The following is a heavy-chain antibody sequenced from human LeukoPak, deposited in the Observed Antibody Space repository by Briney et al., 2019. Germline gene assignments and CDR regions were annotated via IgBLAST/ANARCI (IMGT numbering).Heavy chain of an antibody. CDR1: GSSLSSHY. CDR3: ARFSSGCSESSCYLTY. J-gene: IGHJ4*02. D-gene: IGHD2-2*01. V-gene: IGHV4-59*11. CDR2: IYSTGGT. Sequence: SETLSLTCTVSGSSLSSHYWSWIRQPPGKELELLGHIYSTGGTYYNPSVGSRVTISLQTSKNQFSLRLNSVTAADTAVYYCARFSSGCSESSCYLTYWGQGTLVIVSS.